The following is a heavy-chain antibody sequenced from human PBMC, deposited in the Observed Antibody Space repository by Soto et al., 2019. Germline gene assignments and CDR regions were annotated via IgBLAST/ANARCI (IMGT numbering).Heavy chain of an antibody. CDR1: GYTFTSYD. CDR2: MNPNTGNT. V-gene: IGHV1-8*01. J-gene: IGHJ5*02. Sequence: QVQLVQSGAEVKKPGASVKVSCKASGYTFTSYDINWVRQATGQGLEWMGWMNPNTGNTGYAQKFQGRVTMTRNTSISTAYMELSSLRSADTAVYYCARGRAITGTMPSWGQGTLVTVSS. D-gene: IGHD1-20*01. CDR3: ARGRAITGTMPS.